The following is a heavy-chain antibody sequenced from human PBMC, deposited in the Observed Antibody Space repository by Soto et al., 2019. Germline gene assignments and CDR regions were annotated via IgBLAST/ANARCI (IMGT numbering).Heavy chain of an antibody. J-gene: IGHJ4*02. D-gene: IGHD5-18*01. CDR1: GYTFTSYG. CDR3: ASERGGYSYGDY. CDR2: VNIDKGNT. Sequence: QVQLVQSGAEVKKPGASVKVSCQASGYTFTSYGINWVRRAPGQGLEWMGWVNIDKGNTNYAQERQGRDTMTTDTSTSTAYLELRSLRSDDTAGYYCASERGGYSYGDYWGQGTQVTVSS. V-gene: IGHV1-18*01.